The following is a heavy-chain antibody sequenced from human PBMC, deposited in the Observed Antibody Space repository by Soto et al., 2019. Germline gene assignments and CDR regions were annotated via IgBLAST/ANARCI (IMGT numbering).Heavy chain of an antibody. V-gene: IGHV4-34*01. CDR1: GGSFSGYH. CDR2: INHSGST. Sequence: SETLSLTCAVYGGSFSGYHWSWIRQPPGKGLEWIGEINHSGSTNYNPSLKSRVTISVDTSKNQFSLKLSSVTAADTAVYYCARDGYDQYLDYWGQGTLVTVSS. J-gene: IGHJ4*02. D-gene: IGHD5-18*01. CDR3: ARDGYDQYLDY.